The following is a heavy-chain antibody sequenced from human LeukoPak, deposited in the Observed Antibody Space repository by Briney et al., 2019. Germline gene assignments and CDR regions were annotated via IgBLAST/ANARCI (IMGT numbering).Heavy chain of an antibody. CDR1: GGSISSSSYY. D-gene: IGHD2-15*01. CDR2: IYYSGST. J-gene: IGHJ4*02. V-gene: IGHV4-39*01. CDR3: ARHPEGCSGGSCGPDY. Sequence: PSETLSLTCTVSGGSISSSSYYWGWIRQPPGKGLEWIGSIYYSGSTYYNPSLKSRVTISVDTSKNQFSLKLSSVTAADTAVYYCARHPEGCSGGSCGPDYWGRGTLVTVSS.